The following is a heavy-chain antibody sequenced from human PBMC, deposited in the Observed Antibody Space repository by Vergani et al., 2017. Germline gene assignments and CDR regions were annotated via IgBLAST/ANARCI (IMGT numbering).Heavy chain of an antibody. CDR2: LYYSGST. CDR3: AREEAYYYGAGRGGFDY. D-gene: IGHD3-10*01. CDR1: GGSISSSSYY. Sequence: QLQLQESGPGLVKPSETLSLTCTVSGGSISSSSYYWGWIRQPPGKGLEWIGSLYYSGSTYYNPSLKSRVTISVDTSKNHFSLKLSSVTAADTAVYHWAREEAYYYGAGRGGFDYWGQGTLVTVSS. V-gene: IGHV4-39*07. J-gene: IGHJ4*02.